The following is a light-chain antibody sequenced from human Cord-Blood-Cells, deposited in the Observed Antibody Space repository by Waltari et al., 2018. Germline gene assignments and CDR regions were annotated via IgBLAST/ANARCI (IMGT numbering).Light chain of an antibody. J-gene: IGKJ4*01. CDR1: QSISSW. V-gene: IGKV1-5*03. CDR3: QQYNSYPLT. CDR2: KAS. Sequence: DIQMTQSPFTLSASVADRVTITCRASQSISSWLAWYQQKPGKAPKLLIYKASSLESGVPSRFSGSGSGTEFTLTISSLQPDDFATYYCQQYNSYPLTFGGGTKVEIK.